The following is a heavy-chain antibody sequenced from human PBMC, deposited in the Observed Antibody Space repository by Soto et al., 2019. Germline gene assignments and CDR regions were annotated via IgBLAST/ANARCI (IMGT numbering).Heavy chain of an antibody. V-gene: IGHV4-34*01. Sequence: TLSLTCAVYGGSFSGYYWSWIRQPPGKGLEWIGEINHSGSTNYNPSLKSRVTISVDTSKNQFSLKLSSVTAADTAVYYCARVWAAAGYYYYYGMDVWGQGTTVTVSS. J-gene: IGHJ6*02. D-gene: IGHD6-13*01. CDR2: INHSGST. CDR3: ARVWAAAGYYYYYGMDV. CDR1: GGSFSGYY.